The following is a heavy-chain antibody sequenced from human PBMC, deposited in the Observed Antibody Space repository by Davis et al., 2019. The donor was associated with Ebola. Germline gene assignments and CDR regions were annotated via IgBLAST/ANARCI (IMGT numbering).Heavy chain of an antibody. J-gene: IGHJ4*02. D-gene: IGHD2-15*01. CDR1: GYTFTSYY. Sequence: ASVKVSCKASGYTFTSYYMHWVRQAPGQGLEWMGIINPSGGSTSYAQKFQGRVTMTRDTSTSTVYMELSSLRSEDTAVYYCARDHCSGGSCYSRYFDYWGQGTLVTVSS. CDR2: INPSGGST. V-gene: IGHV1-46*01. CDR3: ARDHCSGGSCYSRYFDY.